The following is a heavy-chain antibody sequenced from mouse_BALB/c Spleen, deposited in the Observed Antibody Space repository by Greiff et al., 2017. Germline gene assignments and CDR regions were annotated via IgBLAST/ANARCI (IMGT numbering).Heavy chain of an antibody. V-gene: IGHV5-12-1*01. CDR1: GFAFSSYD. Sequence: EVMLVESGGGLVKPGGSLKLSCAASGFAFSSYDMSWVRQTPEKRLEWVAYISTGGGSTYYPDTVKGRFTISRDNAKNTLYLQMSSLKSEDTAMYYWANRYGWAMDYWGQGTSVTVSS. J-gene: IGHJ4*01. CDR2: ISTGGGST. CDR3: ANRYGWAMDY. D-gene: IGHD2-14*01.